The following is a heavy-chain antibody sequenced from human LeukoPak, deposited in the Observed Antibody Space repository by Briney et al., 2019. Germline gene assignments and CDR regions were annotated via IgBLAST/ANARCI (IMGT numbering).Heavy chain of an antibody. J-gene: IGHJ4*02. CDR3: AREHKSYGDYPYYFDS. V-gene: IGHV4-30-4*01. D-gene: IGHD4-17*01. CDR1: SDSISSGDYY. Sequence: SQTLSLTCTVSSDSISSGDYYWSWIRQPAGKGLEFIGYINKKGGTFYNPPLKSRVSISIDTSKNQFSLKLTSVTAADTAVYFRAREHKSYGDYPYYFDSWGQGTLVTVSS. CDR2: INKKGGT.